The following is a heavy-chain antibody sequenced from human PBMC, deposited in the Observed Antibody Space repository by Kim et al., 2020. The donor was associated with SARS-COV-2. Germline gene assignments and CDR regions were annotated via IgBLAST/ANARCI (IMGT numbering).Heavy chain of an antibody. J-gene: IGHJ6*03. V-gene: IGHV4-59*08. CDR3: ARHYYYMDV. CDR2: IYYSGST. Sequence: SETLSLTCTVSGGSISSYYWSWIRQPPGKGLEWIGYIYYSGSTNYNPSLKSRVTISVDTSKNQFSLKLSSVTAADTAVYYCARHYYYMDVWGKGTTGTVS. CDR1: GGSISSYY.